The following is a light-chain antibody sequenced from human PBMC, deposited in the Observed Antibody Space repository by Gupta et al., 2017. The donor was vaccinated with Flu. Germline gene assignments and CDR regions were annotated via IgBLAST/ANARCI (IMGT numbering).Light chain of an antibody. CDR1: SSIEAAT. CDR3: ATWINALGGPV. Sequence: SSIEAATVDWYQQVPGLAPCLLTIANNQRPAGGPAQFSGSTSGTSASLTISGLQPEDDGDYYCATWINALGGPVFGGGTKLVVL. V-gene: IGLV1-44*01. J-gene: IGLJ2*01. CDR2: ANN.